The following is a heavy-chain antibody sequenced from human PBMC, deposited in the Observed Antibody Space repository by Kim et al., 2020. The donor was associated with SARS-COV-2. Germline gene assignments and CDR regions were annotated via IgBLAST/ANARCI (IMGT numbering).Heavy chain of an antibody. V-gene: IGHV4-39*01. Sequence: SETLSLTCTVSGGSISSSSYYWGWIRQPPGKGLEWIGSIYYSGSTYYNPSLKSRVTISVDTSKNQFSLKLSSVTAADTAAYYCATCIAVAGTTYYYGMDVWGQGTTVTVSS. D-gene: IGHD6-19*01. J-gene: IGHJ6*02. CDR2: IYYSGST. CDR1: GGSISSSSYY. CDR3: ATCIAVAGTTYYYGMDV.